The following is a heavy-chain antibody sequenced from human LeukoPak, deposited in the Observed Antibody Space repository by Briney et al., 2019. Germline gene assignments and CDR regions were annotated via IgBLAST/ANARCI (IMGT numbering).Heavy chain of an antibody. J-gene: IGHJ5*02. D-gene: IGHD1-1*01. Sequence: PSETLSLTCAVYGGSFSGYYWSWIRQPPGKGLEWIGEINHSGSTNYNPSLKSRVTISVDTSKNQLSLKLSSVTAADTAVYYCARSTPSTVWFDPWGQGTLVTVSS. CDR3: ARSTPSTVWFDP. CDR1: GGSFSGYY. CDR2: INHSGST. V-gene: IGHV4-34*01.